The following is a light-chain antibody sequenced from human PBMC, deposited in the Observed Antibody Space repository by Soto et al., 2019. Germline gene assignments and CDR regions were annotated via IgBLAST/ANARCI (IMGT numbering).Light chain of an antibody. CDR2: AVS. CDR1: QCINNC. Sequence: DIQMTQSPSYVSASVGDRVTITCRASQCINNCLAWYQQKPGNAPELLIYAVSYLQSGVPSRFSGSGSGTDFTLIISSLQPEDFATYFCKQASAYPRIFGGGTKVEIK. CDR3: KQASAYPRI. V-gene: IGKV1-12*01. J-gene: IGKJ4*01.